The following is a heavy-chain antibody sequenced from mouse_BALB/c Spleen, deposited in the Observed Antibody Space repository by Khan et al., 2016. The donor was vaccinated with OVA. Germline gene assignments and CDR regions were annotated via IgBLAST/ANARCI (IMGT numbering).Heavy chain of an antibody. CDR2: IWAGGST. CDR1: GFSLTSYG. Sequence: QVQLKQSGPGLVAPSQSLSITCTVSGFSLTSYGVHWVRQPPGKGLEWLGVIWAGGSTTYYSALMYRLSISKGNSTSQVFFKMNSLQTDDTAMYYCARLEDIWGQGTTLTVSS. D-gene: IGHD1-3*01. CDR3: ARLEDI. J-gene: IGHJ2*01. V-gene: IGHV2-9*02.